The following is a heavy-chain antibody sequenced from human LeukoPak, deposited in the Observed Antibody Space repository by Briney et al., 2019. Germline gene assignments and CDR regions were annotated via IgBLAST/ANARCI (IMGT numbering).Heavy chain of an antibody. D-gene: IGHD3-10*01. J-gene: IGHJ4*02. V-gene: IGHV3-48*02. CDR2: ISTSGII. CDR1: GFTISNYN. Sequence: GGSLRLSCAASGFTISNYNMDWVRQAPGKGLEWISYISTSGIIYYADSVRGRFTISRDNAKNSLYLQMNSLRDEDTAVYYCARDDPNWDPSSYYFDSWGQGVLVTVSP. CDR3: ARDDPNWDPSSYYFDS.